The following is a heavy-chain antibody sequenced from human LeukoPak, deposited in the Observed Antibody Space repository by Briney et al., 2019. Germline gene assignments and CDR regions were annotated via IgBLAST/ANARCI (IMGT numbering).Heavy chain of an antibody. CDR1: GFTFSSYV. CDR2: ISSDGNNK. Sequence: GRSLRLSCAASGFTFSSYVMHWVRQAPGKGLEWVTLISSDGNNKYYADSVKGRFTISRDNSKNTLYLQMNSLRAEDTAVYYCAKDGDSSGYYLDYWGQGTLVTVSS. J-gene: IGHJ4*02. CDR3: AKDGDSSGYYLDY. D-gene: IGHD3-22*01. V-gene: IGHV3-30-3*01.